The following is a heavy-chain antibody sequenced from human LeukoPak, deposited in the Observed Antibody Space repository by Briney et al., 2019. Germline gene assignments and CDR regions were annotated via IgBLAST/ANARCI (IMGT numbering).Heavy chain of an antibody. J-gene: IGHJ4*02. CDR1: GFTFSTYD. CDR3: AKDPAASHYYSDY. V-gene: IGHV3-23*01. CDR2: IGGSGGRT. D-gene: IGHD6-13*01. Sequence: GGSLRLSCAASGFTFSTYDMSWVRQAPGKGLEWVSTIGGSGGRTYYADSVKGRFTISRDNSKNTLYLQMNSLRAEDMAVYYCAKDPAASHYYSDYWGQGTLVTVSS.